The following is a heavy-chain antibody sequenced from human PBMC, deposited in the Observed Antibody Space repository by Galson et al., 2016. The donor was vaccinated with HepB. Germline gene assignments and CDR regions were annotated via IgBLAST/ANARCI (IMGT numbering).Heavy chain of an antibody. V-gene: IGHV3-23*01. CDR1: GFTFSSYA. Sequence: SLRLSCAASGFTFSSYAMSWVRQTPGKGLEWVSAISGSGGSTYYADSVKGRFTISRDNSKNTLYLQINSLRAEDTAVYCCAKVDGSGYYDSSGYYEYDAFDIWGQGTMVTVSS. J-gene: IGHJ3*02. CDR3: AKVDGSGYYDSSGYYEYDAFDI. CDR2: ISGSGGST. D-gene: IGHD3-22*01.